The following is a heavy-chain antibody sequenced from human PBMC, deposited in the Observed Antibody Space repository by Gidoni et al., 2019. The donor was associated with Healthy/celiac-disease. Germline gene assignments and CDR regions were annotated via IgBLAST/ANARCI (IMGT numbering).Heavy chain of an antibody. CDR2: IYHSGST. D-gene: IGHD5-18*01. V-gene: IGHV4-30-2*01. CDR1: VGSICSGGYS. Sequence: QLPLQESGSALVKPSQTLSLNCAVPVGSICSGGYSWSWIRQPPGKGLEWVGYIYHSGSTYYNPSLKSRVTISVDRSKNQFSLKLSSVTAADTAVYYCARGPTSGYSYGTLDYCGQGTLVTVSS. CDR3: ARGPTSGYSYGTLDY. J-gene: IGHJ4*02.